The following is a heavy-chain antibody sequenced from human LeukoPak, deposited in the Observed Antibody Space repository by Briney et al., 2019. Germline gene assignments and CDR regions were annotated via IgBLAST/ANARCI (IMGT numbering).Heavy chain of an antibody. J-gene: IGHJ4*02. D-gene: IGHD6-13*01. CDR1: GGSFSGYY. V-gene: IGHV4-34*01. CDR3: ARGRYLTTSGGAAAGFLDY. CDR2: INHSGST. Sequence: PSETLSLTCAVSGGSFSGYYWNWIRQPPGKGLEWIGEINHSGSTHYNPSLKSRVTISVDTSQKQFSLRLTSVTAADTAVYYCARGRYLTTSGGAAAGFLDYWGQGSLVTVST.